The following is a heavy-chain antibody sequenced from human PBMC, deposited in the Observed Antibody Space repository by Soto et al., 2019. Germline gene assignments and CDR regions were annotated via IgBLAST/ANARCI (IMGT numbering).Heavy chain of an antibody. Sequence: GASVKVSCKASGYTSASYDINWVRQAPGQGLEWMGWMNPNSGDTGYAQKFLGRVTMTRDSSIRTVYMELSSLSSEDTAVYYCARVNYYGSGSYEDFFYYYGMDVWGQGTTVTVSS. J-gene: IGHJ6*02. CDR2: MNPNSGDT. CDR3: ARVNYYGSGSYEDFFYYYGMDV. D-gene: IGHD3-10*01. V-gene: IGHV1-8*01. CDR1: GYTSASYD.